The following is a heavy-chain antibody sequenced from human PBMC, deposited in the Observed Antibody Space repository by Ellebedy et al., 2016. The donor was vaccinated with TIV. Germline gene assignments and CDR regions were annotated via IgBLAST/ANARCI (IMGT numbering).Heavy chain of an antibody. V-gene: IGHV4-30-4*01. CDR1: GGPIRSATYF. Sequence: MPSETLSLTCTVFGGPIRSATYFWSSIRQPPGKGPEWIGYIHYSGNAYYNPSLKSRVTMSVDTSKNQFSLNLSSVTAADTAVYYCARDPALPRGRFDTWGQGTLVTVSS. J-gene: IGHJ5*02. CDR3: ARDPALPRGRFDT. CDR2: IHYSGNA.